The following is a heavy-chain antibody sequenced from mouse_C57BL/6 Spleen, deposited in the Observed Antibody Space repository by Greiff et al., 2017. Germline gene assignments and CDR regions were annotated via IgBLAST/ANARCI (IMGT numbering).Heavy chain of an antibody. J-gene: IGHJ2*01. Sequence: VQLQQSGPVLVKPGASVKMSCKASGYTFTDYYMNWVKQSHGKSLEWIGVINPYNGGTSYNQKFKGKATLTVDKSSSTAYMELNSLTSEDSAVYYCASSICYDYDNYFGHWGQGTTPTVSS. D-gene: IGHD2-4*01. V-gene: IGHV1-19*01. CDR1: GYTFTDYY. CDR2: INPYNGGT. CDR3: ASSICYDYDNYFGH.